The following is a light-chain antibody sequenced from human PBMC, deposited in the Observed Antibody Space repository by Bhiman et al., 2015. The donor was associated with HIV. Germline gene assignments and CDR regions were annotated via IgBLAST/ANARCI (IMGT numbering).Light chain of an antibody. V-gene: IGLV3-21*01. CDR3: QAWDSSSVV. J-gene: IGLJ2*01. CDR1: NIGGES. Sequence: SYVLTQPPSVSVAPGETARITYGGNNIGGESVHWYQQRPGQAPLLVIYQDSKRPSGIPERFSGSNSGNTATLTISGTQAMDEADYYCQAWDSSSVVFGGGTKLTVL. CDR2: QDS.